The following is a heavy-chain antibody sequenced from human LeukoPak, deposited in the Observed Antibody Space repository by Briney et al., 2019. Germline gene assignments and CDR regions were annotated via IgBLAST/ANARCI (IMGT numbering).Heavy chain of an antibody. D-gene: IGHD4-17*01. Sequence: PGGSLRLSCAASGFTFDDYGLSWVRQVPGKGLEWVSGLNWNGASTGYADSVKGRFTISRDNAKNSLYLQMNSLRVEDTAIYYCARVPNDYGDSHMDYWGQGTLITVSS. V-gene: IGHV3-20*04. J-gene: IGHJ4*02. CDR3: ARVPNDYGDSHMDY. CDR2: LNWNGAST. CDR1: GFTFDDYG.